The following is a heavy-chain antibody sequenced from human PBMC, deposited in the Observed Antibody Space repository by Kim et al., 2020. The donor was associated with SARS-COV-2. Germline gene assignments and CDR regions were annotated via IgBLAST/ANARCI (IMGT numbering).Heavy chain of an antibody. D-gene: IGHD1-26*01. Sequence: GGSLRLSCAASGFTFSSYWMSWVRQAPGKGLEWVANIKQDGSEKYYVDSVKGRFTNSRDNAKNSLYLQMNSVRAEDTAVYYCARGSESGNSPGYFDYWGQGTLLTVSS. CDR2: IKQDGSEK. CDR1: GFTFSSYW. J-gene: IGHJ4*02. V-gene: IGHV3-7*01. CDR3: ARGSESGNSPGYFDY.